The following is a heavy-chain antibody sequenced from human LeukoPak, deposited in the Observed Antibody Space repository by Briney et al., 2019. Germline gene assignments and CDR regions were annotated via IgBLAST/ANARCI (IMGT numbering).Heavy chain of an antibody. J-gene: IGHJ4*02. CDR2: INPSGGST. D-gene: IGHD4-17*01. Sequence: ASVRVSCKASGYTFTTYNIHWVRQAPGQGLEWMGIINPSGGSTSYAQKFQGRVTLTRDMSTRTVYMELSSLRSEDTAVYYCARDFGDYLHFDYWGQGTLVTVSS. CDR3: ARDFGDYLHFDY. CDR1: GYTFTTYN. V-gene: IGHV1-46*01.